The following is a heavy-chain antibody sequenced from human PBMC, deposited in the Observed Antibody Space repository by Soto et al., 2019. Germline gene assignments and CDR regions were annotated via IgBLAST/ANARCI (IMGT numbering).Heavy chain of an antibody. CDR2: ISNSGHST. V-gene: IGHV3-23*01. CDR3: EKGGPTFLNWVGS. CDR1: GFTCSTYA. J-gene: IGHJ5*01. Sequence: GSLRRPCAASGFTCSTYAMNWVRLAPGKGLEWVSVISNSGHSTFYADSVKGRFTISRDNSKNTLYLQMKSLRADDTADYYCEKGGPTFLNWVGSWGQGAPVTVYS. D-gene: IGHD5-12*01.